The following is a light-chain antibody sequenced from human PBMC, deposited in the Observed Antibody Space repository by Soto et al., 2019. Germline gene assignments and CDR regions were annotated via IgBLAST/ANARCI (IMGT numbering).Light chain of an antibody. J-gene: IGKJ1*01. CDR3: QQYYSTPWT. V-gene: IGKV4-1*01. Sequence: DIVMTQSPDSLAVSLGERATINCKSSQSVLYSSNNKNYLAWYQQKPGQPPKVLIYWASTRESGVPDRFSGSESGTDFTFTISNLQAKDVAVYYCQQYYSTPWTFGQGTKVEIK. CDR1: QSVLYSSNNKNY. CDR2: WAS.